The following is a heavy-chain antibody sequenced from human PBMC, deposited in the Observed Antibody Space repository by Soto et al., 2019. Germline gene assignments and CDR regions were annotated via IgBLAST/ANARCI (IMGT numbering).Heavy chain of an antibody. V-gene: IGHV4-59*01. J-gene: IGHJ5*02. CDR3: ARDRRRIAARPGVSWFDP. D-gene: IGHD6-6*01. Sequence: SETLSLTCTVSGGSISSYYWGWIRQPPGKGLEWIGYIYYSGSTNYNPSLKSRVTISVDTSKNQFSLKLSSVTAADTAVYYCARDRRRIAARPGVSWFDPWGQGTLVTVSS. CDR2: IYYSGST. CDR1: GGSISSYY.